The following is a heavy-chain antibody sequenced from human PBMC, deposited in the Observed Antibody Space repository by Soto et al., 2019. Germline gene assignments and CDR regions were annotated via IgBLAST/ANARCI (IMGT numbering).Heavy chain of an antibody. D-gene: IGHD3-16*01. CDR2: IYYSGST. CDR1: GGSISSYY. J-gene: IGHJ6*03. CDR3: ARSYDYIWGMIDPTCMDV. Sequence: SETLSLTCTVSGGSISSYYWSWIRQPPGKGLEWIGYIYYSGSTNYNPSLKSRVTISVDTSKNQFSLKLSSVTAADTAVYYCARSYDYIWGMIDPTCMDVWGKGTTVTVSS. V-gene: IGHV4-59*01.